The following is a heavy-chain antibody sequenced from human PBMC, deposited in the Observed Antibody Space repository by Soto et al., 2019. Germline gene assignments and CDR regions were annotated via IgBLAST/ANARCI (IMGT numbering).Heavy chain of an antibody. CDR1: GGSISSSSYY. V-gene: IGHV4-39*01. Sequence: ETLSLTCTVSGGSISSSSYYWGWIRQPPGKGLEWIGSIYYSGSTYYNPSLKSRVTISVDTSKNQFSLKLSSVTAADTAVYYCARRDSGSYYTEFAFDIWGQGTMVTVSS. CDR2: IYYSGST. CDR3: ARRDSGSYYTEFAFDI. J-gene: IGHJ3*02. D-gene: IGHD1-26*01.